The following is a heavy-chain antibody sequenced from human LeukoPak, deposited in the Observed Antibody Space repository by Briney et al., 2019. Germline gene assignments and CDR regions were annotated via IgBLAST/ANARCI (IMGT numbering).Heavy chain of an antibody. Sequence: SETLSLTCTVSGGSISSYYWSWIRQPPGKGLEWIGYIYYSGSTNYNPSLKSRVTISVDTSKNQFSLKLSSVTAADTAVYYCARGDKYYDSSGYYRYWGQGTLVTVSS. CDR1: GGSISSYY. J-gene: IGHJ4*02. CDR2: IYYSGST. CDR3: ARGDKYYDSSGYYRY. D-gene: IGHD3-22*01. V-gene: IGHV4-59*01.